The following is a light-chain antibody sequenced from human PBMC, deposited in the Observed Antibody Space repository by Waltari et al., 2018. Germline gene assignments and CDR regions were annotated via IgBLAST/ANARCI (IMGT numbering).Light chain of an antibody. CDR3: QQSYSALT. V-gene: IGKV1-39*01. J-gene: IGKJ4*01. Sequence: DIQMTQSPSSLSASVGDRVTITCRASQSITIYLNWYQHKPGKAPKLLIYAASSLQGGVPTRFSGSGSGTDFNLTISTLQPEDVATYYCQQSYSALTFGGGTKVEIK. CDR2: AAS. CDR1: QSITIY.